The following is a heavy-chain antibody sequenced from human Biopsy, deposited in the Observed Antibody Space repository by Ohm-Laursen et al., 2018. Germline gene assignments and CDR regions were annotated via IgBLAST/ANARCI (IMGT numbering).Heavy chain of an antibody. J-gene: IGHJ3*02. V-gene: IGHV4-4*07. Sequence: TLSLTCTVSGDSINNYYWSWIRQPAGKGLEWIGRIYTSGSPNYNLSLESRVTMSVDTSKNQFSLNLRSVTAADTAVYYCARGIGRYYVYGAFDIWGQGTVVTVSS. CDR1: GDSINNYY. CDR2: IYTSGSP. CDR3: ARGIGRYYVYGAFDI. D-gene: IGHD1-26*01.